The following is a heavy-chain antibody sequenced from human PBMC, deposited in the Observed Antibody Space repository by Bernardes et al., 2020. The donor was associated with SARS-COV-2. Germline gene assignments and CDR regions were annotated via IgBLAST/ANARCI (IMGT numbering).Heavy chain of an antibody. CDR2: INHSGRV. CDR1: GGSFRAYY. V-gene: IGHV4-34*01. CDR3: ARDNYGDLDY. D-gene: IGHD4-17*01. J-gene: IGHJ4*02. Sequence: SETLSLTRAVYGGSFRAYYWSWIRQPPGKGLEWIGEINHSGRVNYNPSLKSRVTISVDTSKNQLSLKVNSVTAADTSIYYCARDNYGDLDYWGQGTLVTVAS.